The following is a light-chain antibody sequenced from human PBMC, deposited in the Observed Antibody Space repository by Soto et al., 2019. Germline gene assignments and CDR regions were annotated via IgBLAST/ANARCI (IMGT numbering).Light chain of an antibody. CDR1: QSVSSN. CDR3: QQYGSSIT. CDR2: GAS. Sequence: EIVMTQSPATLSVSPGERATLSCRASQSVSSNLAWYQQKPGQAPRLLIYGASSRATGIPDRFSGSGSGTDFTLTISGLEPEDFAVYYCQQYGSSITFGQGTRLEI. V-gene: IGKV3-20*01. J-gene: IGKJ5*01.